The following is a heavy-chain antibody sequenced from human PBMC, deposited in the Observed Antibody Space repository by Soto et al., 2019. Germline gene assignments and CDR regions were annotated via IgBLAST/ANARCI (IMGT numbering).Heavy chain of an antibody. J-gene: IGHJ3*02. CDR3: ARVRGSSWYEGAFDI. D-gene: IGHD6-13*01. Sequence: GGSLRLSCAASGFTFSDYAMHWVRQAPGKGLEWVAVISYDGSNKYYADSVKGRFTISRDNSKNTLYLQMNSLRAEDTAVYYCARVRGSSWYEGAFDIWGQGTMVTVSS. CDR1: GFTFSDYA. V-gene: IGHV3-30*03. CDR2: ISYDGSNK.